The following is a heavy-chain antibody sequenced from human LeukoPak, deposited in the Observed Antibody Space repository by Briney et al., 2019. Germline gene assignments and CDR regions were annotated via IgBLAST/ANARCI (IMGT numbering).Heavy chain of an antibody. CDR2: IYTSGTT. Sequence: SETLSLTCTVSDVSISTYYWNWIRQPAGKGLEWIGRIYTSGTTNYSPSLKSRITMSVGTSKNQFSLNLSSVTAADTAVYYCARARSPNIAEAGACFDYWGQGILVTVSS. D-gene: IGHD6-19*01. V-gene: IGHV4-4*07. CDR1: DVSISTYY. CDR3: ARARSPNIAEAGACFDY. J-gene: IGHJ4*02.